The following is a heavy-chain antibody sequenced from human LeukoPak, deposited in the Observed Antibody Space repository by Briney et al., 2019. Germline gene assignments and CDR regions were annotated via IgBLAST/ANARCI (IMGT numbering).Heavy chain of an antibody. V-gene: IGHV3-74*01. CDR1: SFTFRSYW. D-gene: IGHD5-24*01. CDR3: VRDGDDFNFDY. Sequence: QAGGSLRLSCAASSFTFRSYWMHWVRQAPGKGLVWVSRATGDGGFTNYADSVYGRFTISRDNAKNTLYLHMHSLRAEDTAVYYCVRDGDDFNFDYWGQGSLVTVSS. J-gene: IGHJ4*02. CDR2: ATGDGGFT.